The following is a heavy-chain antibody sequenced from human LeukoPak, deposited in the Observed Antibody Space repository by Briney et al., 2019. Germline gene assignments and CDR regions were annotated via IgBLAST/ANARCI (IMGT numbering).Heavy chain of an antibody. CDR1: GFTFSSYA. CDR3: ARARDIVATIDYYYYGMDV. CDR2: ISGSSSYI. Sequence: GGSLRLSCAGSGFTFSSYAMTWVRQAPGKGLEWVSSISGSSSYIYYADSVKGRFTISRDNAKNSLYLQMNSLRAEDTAVYYCARARDIVATIDYYYYGMDVWGQGTTVTVSS. J-gene: IGHJ6*02. V-gene: IGHV3-21*01. D-gene: IGHD5-12*01.